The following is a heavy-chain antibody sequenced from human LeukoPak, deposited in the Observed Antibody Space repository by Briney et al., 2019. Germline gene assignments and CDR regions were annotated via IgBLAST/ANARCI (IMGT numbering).Heavy chain of an antibody. CDR2: INHSGST. CDR3: ARSSLRFLAPYYYMGV. J-gene: IGHJ6*03. CDR1: GGSFSGYY. Sequence: PSETLSLTCAVYGGSFSGYYWSWIRQPPGKGLEWIGEINHSGSTNYNPSLKSRVTISVDTSKNQFSLKLSSVTTADTAVYYCARSSLRFLAPYYYMGVWGKGTTVTVSS. V-gene: IGHV4-34*01. D-gene: IGHD3-3*01.